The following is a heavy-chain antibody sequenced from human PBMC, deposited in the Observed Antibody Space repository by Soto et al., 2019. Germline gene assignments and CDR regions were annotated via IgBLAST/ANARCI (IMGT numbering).Heavy chain of an antibody. CDR1: GGSISSYY. D-gene: IGHD6-13*01. CDR2: IYYSGST. CDR3: ARVAAAHNEEEDYGMDV. V-gene: IGHV4-59*01. Sequence: SETLSLTCTVSGGSISSYYWSWIRQPPGKGLEWIGYIYYSGSTNYNPSLKSRVTISVDTSKNQFSLKLSSVTAADTAVYYCARVAAAHNEEEDYGMDVWGQGTTVTVSS. J-gene: IGHJ6*02.